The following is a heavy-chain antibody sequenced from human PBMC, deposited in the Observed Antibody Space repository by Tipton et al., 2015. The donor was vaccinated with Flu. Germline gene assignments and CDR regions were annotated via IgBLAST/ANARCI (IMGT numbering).Heavy chain of an antibody. Sequence: TLSLTCTVSGGSISSSAYYWGWIRQTPGKGLEWIGNIYYSGSTFYNPSLKSRVTISLDKSTNQFSLRLSSVTAADTAIYYCAIDDFGSGWYGYWGQGSLVTVSS. CDR2: IYYSGST. CDR3: AIDDFGSGWYGY. D-gene: IGHD6-13*01. V-gene: IGHV4-39*07. CDR1: GGSISSSAYY. J-gene: IGHJ4*02.